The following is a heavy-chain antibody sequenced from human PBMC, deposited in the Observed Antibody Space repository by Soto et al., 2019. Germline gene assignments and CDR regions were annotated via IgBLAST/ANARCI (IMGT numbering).Heavy chain of an antibody. J-gene: IGHJ6*03. CDR1: GFTFSDYY. CDR3: ARGGYCSSTSCYNYYYMDV. V-gene: IGHV3-11*01. CDR2: ISSSGSTI. Sequence: GGSLRLSCAASGFTFSDYYMSWIRQAPGKGLEWVSYISSSGSTIYYADSVKGRFTISRDNAKNSLYLQMNSLRAEDTAVYYCARGGYCSSTSCYNYYYMDVWGKGTTVTVSS. D-gene: IGHD2-2*02.